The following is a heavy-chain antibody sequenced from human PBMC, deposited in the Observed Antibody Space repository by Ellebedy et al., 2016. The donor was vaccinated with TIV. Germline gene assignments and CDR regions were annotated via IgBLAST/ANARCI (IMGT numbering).Heavy chain of an antibody. V-gene: IGHV4-34*01. CDR3: AEGRSGWYYFDY. D-gene: IGHD6-19*01. CDR1: GGSFSGYY. J-gene: IGHJ4*02. Sequence: SETLSLTCAVYGGSFSGYYWSWIRQPPGKGLEWIGEINQSGRTNYNPSLDKGRVTISVDTSKNQFSLRLSSVPAADTAVYYCAEGRSGWYYFDYWGQGTPVTVSS. CDR2: INQSGRT.